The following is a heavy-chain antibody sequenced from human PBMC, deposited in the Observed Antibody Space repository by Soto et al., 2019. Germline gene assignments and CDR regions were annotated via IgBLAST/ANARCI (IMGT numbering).Heavy chain of an antibody. V-gene: IGHV1-69*01. J-gene: IGHJ5*02. CDR1: GGTFSSYA. CDR2: IIPIFGTA. CDR3: ARRWAVAGILGWFDP. D-gene: IGHD6-19*01. Sequence: QVQLVQSGAEVKKPGSSVKVSCKASGGTFSSYAISWVRQAPGQGLEWMGGIIPIFGTANYAQKFQGRVTITGDESTSPAYMELSSLRSEDTAVYYCARRWAVAGILGWFDPWGQGTLVTVSS.